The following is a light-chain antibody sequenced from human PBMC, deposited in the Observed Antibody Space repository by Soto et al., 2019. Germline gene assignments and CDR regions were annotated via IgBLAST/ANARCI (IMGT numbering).Light chain of an antibody. CDR1: QSISSW. V-gene: IGKV1-5*03. CDR2: EAT. CDR3: QQSHSFSWT. J-gene: IGKJ1*01. Sequence: DIQMTQSPSTLSASVGARVTITCRASQSISSWLAWYQQKPGKDPKLLVSEATSLESGGPTRFSGSGSGTEFTLTISSLQHDYFAADNCQQSHSFSWTFGQGTKVEIK.